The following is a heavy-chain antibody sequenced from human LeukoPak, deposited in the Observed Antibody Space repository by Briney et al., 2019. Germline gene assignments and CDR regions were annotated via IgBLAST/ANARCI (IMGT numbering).Heavy chain of an antibody. J-gene: IGHJ4*02. CDR1: GFTFSTYW. V-gene: IGHV3-7*01. D-gene: IGHD5-24*01. CDR2: IKQDGGET. Sequence: GGSLRLSCATSGFTFSTYWMSWIRQAPGKGLEWVANIKQDGGETYYADSVKGRFTIFGDNAKNSLYLQMDSLRVEDTAVYYCANGDGFDYWGQGTLVIVS. CDR3: ANGDGFDY.